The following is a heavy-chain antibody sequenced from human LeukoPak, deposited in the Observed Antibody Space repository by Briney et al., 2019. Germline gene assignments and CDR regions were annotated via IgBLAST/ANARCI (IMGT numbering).Heavy chain of an antibody. D-gene: IGHD6-13*01. Sequence: SETLSLTCTVSGGSISSYYWSWIRQPPGKGLEWIGYIYYSGSTNYNPSLKSRVTMSVDTSKNQFSLKLSSVTAADTAVYYCARDNLSSSWFGDPYYFDYWGQGTLVTVSP. J-gene: IGHJ4*02. CDR3: ARDNLSSSWFGDPYYFDY. CDR2: IYYSGST. CDR1: GGSISSYY. V-gene: IGHV4-59*12.